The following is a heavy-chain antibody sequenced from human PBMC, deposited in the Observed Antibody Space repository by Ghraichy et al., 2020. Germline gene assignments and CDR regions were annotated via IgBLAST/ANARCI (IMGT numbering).Heavy chain of an antibody. Sequence: GGSLRLSCAASGFTVSSNYMSWVRQAPGKGLEWVSVIYIGGSTYYADSVKGRFTISRDNSKNTLYLQMNRLRAEDTAVYYCARAGSRSWYGRGNFDHWGQGTLVTVSS. CDR3: ARAGSRSWYGRGNFDH. V-gene: IGHV3-66*02. CDR2: IYIGGST. J-gene: IGHJ4*02. CDR1: GFTVSSNY. D-gene: IGHD6-13*01.